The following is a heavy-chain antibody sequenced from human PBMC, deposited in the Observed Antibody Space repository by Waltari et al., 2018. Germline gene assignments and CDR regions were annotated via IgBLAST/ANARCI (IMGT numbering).Heavy chain of an antibody. Sequence: EVQLVESGGGLVQPGGSLRLSCAASGFTFSSYWMHWVRQAPGKGLVWVSRIKSDGSRTSYADSVKGRFTISRYNAKNTLYLQMNSLRAEDTAVYYCSLLGDYDAFDIWGQGTMVTVSS. CDR3: SLLGDYDAFDI. D-gene: IGHD4-17*01. V-gene: IGHV3-74*01. CDR1: GFTFSSYW. J-gene: IGHJ3*02. CDR2: IKSDGSRT.